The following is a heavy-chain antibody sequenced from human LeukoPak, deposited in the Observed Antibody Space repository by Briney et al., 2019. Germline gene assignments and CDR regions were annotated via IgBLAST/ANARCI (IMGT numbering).Heavy chain of an antibody. CDR3: ARARDYYYDSSGIY. Sequence: GGSLRLSYAASGFTFSSYWMSWVRQAPGKGLEWVANIKQDGSEKYYVDSVKGRFTISRDNAKNSLYLQMNSLRAEDTAVYYCARARDYYYDSSGIYWGQGTLVTVSS. CDR1: GFTFSSYW. J-gene: IGHJ4*02. V-gene: IGHV3-7*01. D-gene: IGHD3-22*01. CDR2: IKQDGSEK.